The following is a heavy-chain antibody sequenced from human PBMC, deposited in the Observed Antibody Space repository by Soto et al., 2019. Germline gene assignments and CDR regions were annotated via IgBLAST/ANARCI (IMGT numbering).Heavy chain of an antibody. CDR2: IYYNGGT. CDR3: ARDLFYDYSNHENHGMVV. Sequence: PSETLSLTCTVSGGSISGYFWSWIRQPPGKGLEWIGYIYYNGGTKFNPSLKSRVSTSVDASKNQFSLKLSSVTAADTAVYYCARDLFYDYSNHENHGMVVWGQGTTVTVSS. J-gene: IGHJ6*02. V-gene: IGHV4-59*01. D-gene: IGHD4-4*01. CDR1: GGSISGYF.